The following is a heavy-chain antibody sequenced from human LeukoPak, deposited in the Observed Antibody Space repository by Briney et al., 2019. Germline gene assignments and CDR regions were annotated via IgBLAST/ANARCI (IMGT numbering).Heavy chain of an antibody. V-gene: IGHV7-4-1*02. D-gene: IGHD6-13*01. J-gene: IGHJ3*02. Sequence: GASVKVSCKASGYTFTSYGISWVRQAPGQGLEWMGWINTNTGNPTYAQGFTGRFVFSLDTSVSTAYLQISSLKAEDTAVYYCARGVYSSSWPSPSDAFDIWGQGTMVTVSS. CDR3: ARGVYSSSWPSPSDAFDI. CDR2: INTNTGNP. CDR1: GYTFTSYG.